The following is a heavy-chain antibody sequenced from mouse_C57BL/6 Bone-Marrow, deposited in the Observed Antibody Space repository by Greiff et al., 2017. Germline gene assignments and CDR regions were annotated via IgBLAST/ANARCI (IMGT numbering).Heavy chain of an antibody. J-gene: IGHJ4*01. Sequence: QVQLQQPGAELVKPGASVKLSCKASGYTFTSYWMHWVKQRPGQGLEWIGMIHPNSGSTNYNEKFKSKATLTVDTSSSTAYMQLSSLTSEDSAVYYGARDSSGYNYAMDYWGQGTSVTVSS. CDR2: IHPNSGST. D-gene: IGHD3-2*02. CDR1: GYTFTSYW. CDR3: ARDSSGYNYAMDY. V-gene: IGHV1-64*01.